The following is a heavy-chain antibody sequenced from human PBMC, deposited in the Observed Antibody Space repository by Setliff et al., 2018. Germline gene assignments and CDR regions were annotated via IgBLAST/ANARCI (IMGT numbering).Heavy chain of an antibody. Sequence: PSETLSLTCSVSDGSMTSGSYYWGWIRQPPGKGLEWIGSVYYSGTAYYNPSLKSRLYMSVDTSKNQFTLKVISVTAADTAVYYCARLSCSSNSCPLDYWVQGTLVTVSS. CDR1: DGSMTSGSYY. J-gene: IGHJ4*02. CDR2: VYYSGTA. CDR3: ARLSCSSNSCPLDY. D-gene: IGHD2-2*01. V-gene: IGHV4-39*06.